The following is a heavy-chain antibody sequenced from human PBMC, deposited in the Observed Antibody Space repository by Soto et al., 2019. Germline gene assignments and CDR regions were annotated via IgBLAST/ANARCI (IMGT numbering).Heavy chain of an antibody. CDR2: IYYSGST. D-gene: IGHD6-13*01. CDR1: GGSISSSSYY. J-gene: IGHJ5*02. CDR3: ARWYSSSWLNWFDP. Sequence: SETLSLTCTVSGGSISSSSYYWGWIRQHPGKGLEWIGYIYYSGSTYYNPSLKSRVTISVDTSKNQFSLKLSSVTAADTAVYYCARWYSSSWLNWFDPWGQGTLVTVSS. V-gene: IGHV4-31*03.